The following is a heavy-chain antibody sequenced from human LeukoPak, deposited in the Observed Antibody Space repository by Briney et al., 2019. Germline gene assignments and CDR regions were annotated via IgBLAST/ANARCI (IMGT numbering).Heavy chain of an antibody. D-gene: IGHD3-10*01. Sequence: GRSLRLSCAASGFTFSDYYMSWIRQAPGKGLEWVSYISSSGSTIYYADSVKGRFTISRDNAKNSLYLQMNSLRAEDTAVYYCXXXXXXXXXXXXYRGCFDPWGQGTLVTVSS. CDR1: GFTFSDYY. CDR2: ISSSGSTI. J-gene: IGHJ5*02. CDR3: XXXXXXXXXXXXYRGCFDP. V-gene: IGHV3-11*01.